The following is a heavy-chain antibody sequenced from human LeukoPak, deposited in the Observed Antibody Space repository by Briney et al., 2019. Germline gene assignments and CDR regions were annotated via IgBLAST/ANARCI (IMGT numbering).Heavy chain of an antibody. CDR2: ISWNSGSI. V-gene: IGHV3-9*03. J-gene: IGHJ4*02. D-gene: IGHD1-26*01. Sequence: PGGSLRLSCAASGFTFDDYAMYWVRQAPGKGLEWVSGISWNSGSIGYADSVKGRFTISRDNAKNPLYLQMNSLRAEDMALYYCAKGGRGTYYIDYWGQGTLVTVSS. CDR3: AKGGRGTYYIDY. CDR1: GFTFDDYA.